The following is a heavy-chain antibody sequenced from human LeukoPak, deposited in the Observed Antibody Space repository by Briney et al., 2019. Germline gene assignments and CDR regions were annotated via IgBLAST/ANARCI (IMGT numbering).Heavy chain of an antibody. CDR2: IKEDGSEK. Sequence: PGGSLRLSCVASGFTFSRDWMSWVRQAPVKGLEWVANIKEDGSEKYYVDSVKGRFTISRDNAKNSVYLQMNSLRVEDTAVYYCARDHGTGWYEYWGQGTLVTVSS. CDR3: ARDHGTGWYEY. D-gene: IGHD6-19*01. CDR1: GFTFSRDW. J-gene: IGHJ4*02. V-gene: IGHV3-7*01.